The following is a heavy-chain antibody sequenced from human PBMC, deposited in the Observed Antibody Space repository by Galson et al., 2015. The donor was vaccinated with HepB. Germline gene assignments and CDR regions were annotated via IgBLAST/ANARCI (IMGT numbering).Heavy chain of an antibody. CDR2: SYSGGKT. CDR1: GFTVGNNY. V-gene: IGHV3-53*01. CDR3: AATSSKRY. J-gene: IGHJ4*02. D-gene: IGHD5-12*01. Sequence: SLRLSCAASGFTVGNNYMSWVRQAPGKGPEWVSLSYSGGKTYYADSVKGRFTVSRDRSKNTLYLQMNSLRAEDTAVYYCAATSSKRYWGQGTLLTVSS.